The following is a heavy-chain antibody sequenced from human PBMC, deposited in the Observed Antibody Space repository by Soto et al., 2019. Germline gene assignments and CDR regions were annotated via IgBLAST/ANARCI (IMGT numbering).Heavy chain of an antibody. CDR1: GGSFSGYY. D-gene: IGHD6-6*01. Sequence: QVQLQQWGAGLLKPSETLSLTCAVYGGSFSGYYWSWIRQPPGKGLEWIGEINDSGSTNYNPSLKSRVTVSLDTSKNQFSLKLSSVTAADTAVYYCARGRRTWGSSNNFDYWGQGTLVTVSS. CDR2: INDSGST. J-gene: IGHJ4*02. V-gene: IGHV4-34*01. CDR3: ARGRRTWGSSNNFDY.